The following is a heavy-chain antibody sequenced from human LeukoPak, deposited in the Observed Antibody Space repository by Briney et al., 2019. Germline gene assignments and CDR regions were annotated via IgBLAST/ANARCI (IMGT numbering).Heavy chain of an antibody. CDR1: GFTFDDYA. CDR3: ARGNLDLRAFDI. V-gene: IGHV3-9*01. D-gene: IGHD3-3*01. Sequence: PGGSVRLSCATSGFTFDDYAMYWVRQDPGKGLEWVSGISWNSGSIVYADSVKGRFTISRDNAKNSLYLQMNSLRVEDTALYYCARGNLDLRAFDIWGQGTMVAVSS. CDR2: ISWNSGSI. J-gene: IGHJ3*02.